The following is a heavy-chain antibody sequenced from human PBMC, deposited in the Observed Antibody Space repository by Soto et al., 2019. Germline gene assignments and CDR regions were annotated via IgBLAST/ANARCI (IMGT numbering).Heavy chain of an antibody. CDR3: ARDPDDFWSGSEVYYYYYGMDV. D-gene: IGHD3-3*01. Sequence: GGSLRLSCAASGFTFSSYGMHWVRQAPGKGLEWVAVIWYDGSNKYYADSVKGRFTISRDNSKNTLYLQMNSLRAEDTAVYYCARDPDDFWSGSEVYYYYYGMDVWGQGTTVTVSS. CDR1: GFTFSSYG. CDR2: IWYDGSNK. J-gene: IGHJ6*02. V-gene: IGHV3-33*01.